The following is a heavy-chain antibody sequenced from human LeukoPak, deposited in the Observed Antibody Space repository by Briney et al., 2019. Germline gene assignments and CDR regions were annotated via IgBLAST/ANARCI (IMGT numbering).Heavy chain of an antibody. D-gene: IGHD1-26*01. CDR2: IDCDDDK. CDR3: ARGRRVVGATTDFDY. J-gene: IGHJ4*02. Sequence: SGPTLVNPTQTLTRTCTFSGFSLSTSAMCVGWIRQPPGKALEWLALIDCDDDKYYSTSLKTRLTISKDPSKNQVVLTMTNMDPVDTATYYCARGRRVVGATTDFDYWGQGTLVTVSS. CDR1: GFSLSTSAMC. V-gene: IGHV2-70*01.